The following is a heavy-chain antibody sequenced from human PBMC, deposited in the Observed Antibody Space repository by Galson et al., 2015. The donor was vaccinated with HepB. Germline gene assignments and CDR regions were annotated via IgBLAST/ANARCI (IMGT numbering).Heavy chain of an antibody. V-gene: IGHV3-30*18. CDR2: ISYDGSNK. CDR1: GFTFSSYG. D-gene: IGHD4-17*01. CDR3: AKVTGAVTTCFDY. J-gene: IGHJ4*02. Sequence: SLRLSCAASGFTFSSYGMHWVRQAPGKGLEWVAVISYDGSNKYYADSVKGRFTISRDNSKNTLYLQMNSLRAEDTAVYYCAKVTGAVTTCFDYWGQGTLVTVSS.